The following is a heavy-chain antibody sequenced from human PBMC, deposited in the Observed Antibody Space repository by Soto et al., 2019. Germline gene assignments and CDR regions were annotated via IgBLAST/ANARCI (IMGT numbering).Heavy chain of an antibody. CDR3: AGVHNVIWTGSIGGPDP. V-gene: IGHV1-8*01. CDR2: MNPNSGNT. CDR1: GYTFPGYD. D-gene: IGHD2-21*01. Sequence: ASVKVSCKASGYTFPGYDIIWVRQATGQGLEWMGWMNPNSGNTHYAQKFQDRVTMIRNTSINTAYMELSSLRSDDTAVYYCAGVHNVIWTGSIGGPDPWGKGTLFT. J-gene: IGHJ4*02.